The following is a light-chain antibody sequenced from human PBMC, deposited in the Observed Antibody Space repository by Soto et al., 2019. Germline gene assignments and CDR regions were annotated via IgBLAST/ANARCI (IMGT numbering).Light chain of an antibody. V-gene: IGKV1-5*03. J-gene: IGKJ4*01. Sequence: DIQMTQSPSTLSASVGDRVTITCRASQSISNWVAWYQQKPGKAPKLLIYKASNLESGVPSRFSGSGSGTEFTLTISGLQPDDFATYYCLHFYTYPLTFGAGTRVEIK. CDR2: KAS. CDR3: LHFYTYPLT. CDR1: QSISNW.